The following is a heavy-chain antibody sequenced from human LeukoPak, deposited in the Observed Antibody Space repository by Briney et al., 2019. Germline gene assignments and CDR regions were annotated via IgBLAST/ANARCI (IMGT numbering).Heavy chain of an antibody. V-gene: IGHV4-4*02. CDR2: IYHSGST. CDR1: GGSISSSNW. J-gene: IGHJ4*02. Sequence: NSSETLSLTCAVSGGSISSSNWWSWVRQPPGKGLEWIGEIYHSGSTNYNPSLKSRVTISVDKSKNQFSLKLSSVTAADTAVYYCARDPHPYDSSGYSSFDYWGQGTLVTVSS. CDR3: ARDPHPYDSSGYSSFDY. D-gene: IGHD3-22*01.